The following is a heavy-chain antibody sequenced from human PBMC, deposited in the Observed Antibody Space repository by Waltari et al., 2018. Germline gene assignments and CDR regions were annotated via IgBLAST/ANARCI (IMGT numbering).Heavy chain of an antibody. D-gene: IGHD3-16*01. Sequence: QVQLQQSGPGLVKPSQTLSLTCAISGDSVSSNRGAWNWIRQSPSRGLEWLGRTYYRSKWYNDYAVSVKSRIVINPDTSRNQFSLQLNSVTPEDSAVYYCVRAAPEGGHGFDVWGQGTVVTVSS. CDR1: GDSVSSNRGA. CDR2: TYYRSKWYN. J-gene: IGHJ3*01. V-gene: IGHV6-1*01. CDR3: VRAAPEGGHGFDV.